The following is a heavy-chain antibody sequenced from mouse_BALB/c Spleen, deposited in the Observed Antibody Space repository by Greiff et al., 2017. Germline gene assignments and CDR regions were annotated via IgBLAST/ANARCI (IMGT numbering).Heavy chain of an antibody. Sequence: VQLQQSGPELVRPGALVKLSCKASGFNIKDYYMHWVKQRPEQGLEWIGWIDPENGNTIYDPKFQGKASITADTSSNTAYLQLSSLTSEDTAVYYCATSYLFAYWGQGTLVTVSA. CDR1: GFNIKDYY. CDR3: ATSYLFAY. D-gene: IGHD5-1*01. J-gene: IGHJ3*01. CDR2: IDPENGNT. V-gene: IGHV14-1*02.